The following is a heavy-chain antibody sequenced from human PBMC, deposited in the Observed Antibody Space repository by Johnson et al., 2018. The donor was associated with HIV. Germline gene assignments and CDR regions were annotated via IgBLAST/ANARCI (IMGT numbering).Heavy chain of an antibody. CDR2: ISYDGSNK. J-gene: IGHJ3*02. V-gene: IGHV3-33*05. CDR3: AREDSSSPAAAFDI. D-gene: IGHD6-6*01. CDR1: GFTFSSYG. Sequence: QVQLVESGGGLVKPGGSLRLSCAASGFTFSSYGMHWVRQAPGKGLEWVAVISYDGSNKYYADSVKGRFTISRDNSKNTLFLQMNSLRAEDTAVYYCAREDSSSPAAAFDIWGQGTMVTVSS.